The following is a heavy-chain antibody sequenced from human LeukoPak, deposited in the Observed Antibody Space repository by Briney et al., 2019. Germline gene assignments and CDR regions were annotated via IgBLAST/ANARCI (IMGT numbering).Heavy chain of an antibody. CDR1: RYTFTTYA. J-gene: IGHJ3*02. V-gene: IGHV7-4-1*02. CDR2: INTDTGNP. D-gene: IGHD4-23*01. Sequence: ASVKVSCMASRYTFTTYAMNWVRQAPGQGLEWMGWINTDTGNPTYAQGFTGRFVFSLDTSVSTAYLQISSLKAEDTAVYYCARGTYGGNSGDTFDIWGQGTMVTVSS. CDR3: ARGTYGGNSGDTFDI.